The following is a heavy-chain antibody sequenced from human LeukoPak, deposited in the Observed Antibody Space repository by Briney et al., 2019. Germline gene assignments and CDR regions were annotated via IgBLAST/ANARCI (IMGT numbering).Heavy chain of an antibody. CDR2: IYHSGST. CDR3: DRGYCSGGSCYRGANWFDP. Sequence: SQTLSLTCAVSGGSISSGGYSWRWIRQPPGKGLEWSGYIYHSGSTYYNPSLKSRVTISVDRSKNQFSLKLSSVTAADTAVYYCDRGYCSGGSCYRGANWFDPWGQGTLVTVSS. CDR1: GGSISSGGYS. J-gene: IGHJ5*02. D-gene: IGHD2-15*01. V-gene: IGHV4-30-2*01.